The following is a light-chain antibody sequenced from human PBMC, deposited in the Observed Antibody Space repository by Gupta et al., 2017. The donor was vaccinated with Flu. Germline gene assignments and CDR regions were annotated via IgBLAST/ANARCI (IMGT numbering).Light chain of an antibody. CDR2: EVT. Sequence: QSALTQPPSASGSPGQSVTISCTGTSSDVGGYNYVSWYQQYPGKAPKLMIYEVTKRPSGVPDRSSGSKSGNTASLTVSGLQAEDEADYYCSSYAGSNNFVFGTGTKVTVL. CDR3: SSYAGSNNFV. J-gene: IGLJ1*01. CDR1: SSDVGGYNY. V-gene: IGLV2-8*01.